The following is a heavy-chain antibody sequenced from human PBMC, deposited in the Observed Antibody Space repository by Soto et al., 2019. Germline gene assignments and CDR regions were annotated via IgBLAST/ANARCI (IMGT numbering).Heavy chain of an antibody. CDR1: GGSISSGGYF. Sequence: QLQLQESGAGLVKPSETLSLTCAVSGGSISSGGYFWTWVRQSPGKGLEWIGNIHHSGTTSYNPSLKSRVTLSIDTSKNRFSPNLTSVTAADTAVYYCVRANWNRFDPWGQGTLVTVSS. CDR3: VRANWNRFDP. V-gene: IGHV4-30-2*06. CDR2: IHHSGTT. J-gene: IGHJ5*02. D-gene: IGHD1-1*01.